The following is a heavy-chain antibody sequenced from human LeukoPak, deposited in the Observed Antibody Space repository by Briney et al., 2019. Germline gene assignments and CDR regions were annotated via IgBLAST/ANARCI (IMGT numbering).Heavy chain of an antibody. J-gene: IGHJ4*02. CDR3: AKDAAGPEY. CDR2: ISGSGGST. Sequence: GGSLRLSCAVSGFTFSSYAMSWVRQAPGKGLEWVSTISGSGGSTHYADPVKGRFTISRDNSKNTLYLQMNSLRAEDTAVYYCAKDAAGPEYWGQGTRVTVSS. CDR1: GFTFSSYA. V-gene: IGHV3-23*01. D-gene: IGHD6-13*01.